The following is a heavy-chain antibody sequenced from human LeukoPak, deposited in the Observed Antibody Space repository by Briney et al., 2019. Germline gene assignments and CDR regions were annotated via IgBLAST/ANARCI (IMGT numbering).Heavy chain of an antibody. D-gene: IGHD6-13*01. CDR3: ARSLPYGTTWYGRSDF. Sequence: GGSLRLSCAASGFPFNAYWMTWVRQAPGKGLEWVANIRQDGDTKYYVDSVKGRFTISRDNAMNSLYLQMSSLRAEDTAIYYCARSLPYGTTWYGRSDFWGQGTLVTVSS. CDR1: GFPFNAYW. CDR2: IRQDGDTK. V-gene: IGHV3-7*03. J-gene: IGHJ4*02.